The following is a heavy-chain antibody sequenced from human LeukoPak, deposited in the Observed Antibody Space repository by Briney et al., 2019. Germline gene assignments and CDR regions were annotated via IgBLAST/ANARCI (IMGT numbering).Heavy chain of an antibody. J-gene: IGHJ4*02. D-gene: IGHD7-27*01. CDR2: ISTGSSTI. CDR1: GFTFSNYN. Sequence: PGGSLRLSCAASGFTFSNYNMKWVRQAPGKGLEWLSYISTGSSTIYYADSVKGRFTISRDNAKNSLYLQMNSLRDEDTAVYYCARGNLGGDYWGQGTLVTVSS. CDR3: ARGNLGGDY. V-gene: IGHV3-48*02.